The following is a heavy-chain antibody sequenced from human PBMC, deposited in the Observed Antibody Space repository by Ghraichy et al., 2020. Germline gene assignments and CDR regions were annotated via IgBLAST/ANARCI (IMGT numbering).Heavy chain of an antibody. Sequence: SQTLSLTCTVSGGSISSYYWSWIRQPPGKGLEWIGYIYYSGSTNYNPSLKSRVTISVDTSKNQFSLKLSSVTAADTAVYYCARVSGGDRGSLLMRTGYFDLWGRGTLVTVSS. D-gene: IGHD3-16*02. CDR1: GGSISSYY. V-gene: IGHV4-59*01. J-gene: IGHJ2*01. CDR3: ARVSGGDRGSLLMRTGYFDL. CDR2: IYYSGST.